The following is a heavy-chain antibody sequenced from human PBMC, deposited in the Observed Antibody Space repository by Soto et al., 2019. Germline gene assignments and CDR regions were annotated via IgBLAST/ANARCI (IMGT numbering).Heavy chain of an antibody. V-gene: IGHV3-48*01. CDR1: GFTFSSYS. CDR2: ISSSSSTI. J-gene: IGHJ3*02. Sequence: GGSLRLSCAASGFTFSSYSMNWVRQAPGKGLEWVSYISSSSSTIYYADSVKGRFTISRDNAKNSLYLQMNSLRAEDTAVYYCARDLMITFGGVIVKVSAFDIWGQGTMVTVSS. D-gene: IGHD3-16*02. CDR3: ARDLMITFGGVIVKVSAFDI.